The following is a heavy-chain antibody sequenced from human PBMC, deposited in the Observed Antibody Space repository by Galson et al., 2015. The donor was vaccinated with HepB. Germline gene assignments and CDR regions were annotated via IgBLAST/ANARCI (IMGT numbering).Heavy chain of an antibody. D-gene: IGHD3-16*02. CDR3: ARDGYYDYVWGSNRSWIADPYYFDY. CDR1: GFTFSSYS. V-gene: IGHV3-21*01. Sequence: SLRLSCAASGFTFSSYSMNWVRQAPGKGLEWVSSISSSSSYIYYADSVKGRFTISRDNAKNSLYLQMNSLRAEDTAVYYCARDGYYDYVWGSNRSWIADPYYFDYWGQGTLVTVSS. CDR2: ISSSSSYI. J-gene: IGHJ4*02.